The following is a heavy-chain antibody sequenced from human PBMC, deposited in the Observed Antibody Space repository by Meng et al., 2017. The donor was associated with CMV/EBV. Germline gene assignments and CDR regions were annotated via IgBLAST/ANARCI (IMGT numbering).Heavy chain of an antibody. CDR3: ARDSSGWYPHFDY. V-gene: IGHV4-4*07. Sequence: QVLLQESGPGLVKPSEIRSLTLTVSGGSSSSYYWSWIRQPAGKGLEVIGRIYTSGSTNYNPSLKSRVTMSVDTSKNQFSLKLSSVTAADTAVYYCARDSSGWYPHFDYWGQGTLVTVSS. J-gene: IGHJ4*02. D-gene: IGHD6-19*01. CDR1: GGSSSSYY. CDR2: IYTSGST.